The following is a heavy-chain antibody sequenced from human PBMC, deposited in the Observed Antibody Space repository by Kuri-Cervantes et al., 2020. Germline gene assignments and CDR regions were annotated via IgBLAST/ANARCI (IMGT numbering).Heavy chain of an antibody. V-gene: IGHV3-7*02. CDR2: IKQDGSEK. CDR1: GFTFSSYW. CDR3: ASLLRSGANY. J-gene: IGHJ4*02. Sequence: GGSLRLSCATSGFTFSSYWMSWVRQAPGRGLEWVANIKQDGSEKFYVDSVKGRFSISRDNSKNTLYLQMNSLRAEDTAVYYCASLLRSGANYWGQGTLVTVSS. D-gene: IGHD3-10*01.